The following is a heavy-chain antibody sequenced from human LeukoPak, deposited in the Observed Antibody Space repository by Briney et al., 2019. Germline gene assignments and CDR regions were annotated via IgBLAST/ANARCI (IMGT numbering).Heavy chain of an antibody. D-gene: IGHD3-10*01. CDR3: AGASGGKYYFDY. V-gene: IGHV1-46*01. CDR2: INPSGGST. Sequence: GASVKVSCKASGYTFTSYYMHWVRQAPGQGLEWMGIINPSGGSTSYAQKFQGRVTMTRDMSTSTVYMELSSLRSEDTAVYYCAGASGGKYYFDYWGQGTLVTVSS. CDR1: GYTFTSYY. J-gene: IGHJ4*02.